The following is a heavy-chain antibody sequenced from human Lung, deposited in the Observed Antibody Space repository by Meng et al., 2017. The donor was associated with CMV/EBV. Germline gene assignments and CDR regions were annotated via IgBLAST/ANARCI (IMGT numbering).Heavy chain of an antibody. CDR2: ISGGSNYI. J-gene: IGHJ3*02. CDR1: GFTFSSFS. Sequence: GESLKISCAASGFTFSSFSMNWVRQAPGKGLEWVSSISGGSNYIYYADSVKGRFTISRDNSKNTLYLQMNSLRAEDTAVYYCARTGGGVSRAAFDIWGQGTMVTVSS. V-gene: IGHV3-21*01. D-gene: IGHD3-16*01. CDR3: ARTGGGVSRAAFDI.